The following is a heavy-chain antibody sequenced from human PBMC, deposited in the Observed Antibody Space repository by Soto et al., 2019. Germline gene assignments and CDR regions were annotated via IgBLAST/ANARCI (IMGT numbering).Heavy chain of an antibody. CDR2: IYYSGST. CDR3: AREIRWVLEKKQLVALGFDP. CDR1: GGSVSSGGYY. D-gene: IGHD6-6*01. J-gene: IGHJ5*02. Sequence: SETLSLTCTVSGGSVSSGGYYWSWIRQPPGKGLEWIGYIYYSGSTNYNPSLKSRVTISVDTSKNQFSLKLSSVTAADTAVYYCAREIRWVLEKKQLVALGFDPWGQGTLVTVSS. V-gene: IGHV4-61*08.